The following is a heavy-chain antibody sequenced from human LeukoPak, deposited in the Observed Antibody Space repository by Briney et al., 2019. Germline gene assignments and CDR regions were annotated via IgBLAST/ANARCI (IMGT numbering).Heavy chain of an antibody. V-gene: IGHV3-30*04. Sequence: PGGSLRLSCAASGFTFSSYAMHWVRQAPGKGLEWVAVMSDDGSNKYYADSVKGRFTISRDNSKNTLYLQMNSLRAEDTAVYYCARDLYCSGDSCYSGLKYWGQGTLVTVSS. J-gene: IGHJ4*02. CDR1: GFTFSSYA. CDR3: ARDLYCSGDSCYSGLKY. CDR2: MSDDGSNK. D-gene: IGHD2-15*01.